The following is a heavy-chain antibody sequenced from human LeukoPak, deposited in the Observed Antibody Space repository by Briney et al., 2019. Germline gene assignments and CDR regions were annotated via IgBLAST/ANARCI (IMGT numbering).Heavy chain of an antibody. D-gene: IGHD3-3*01. Sequence: GGSLRLFCAASGFTFSSYAISWVRQAPGKGLEWVSAISGNGGSTYYADSVKGRFTISRDNSKNTLYLQMNSLRAEDTAVYYCAKDRITVFGVVPDVWGKGTTVTVSS. V-gene: IGHV3-23*01. J-gene: IGHJ6*04. CDR1: GFTFSSYA. CDR2: ISGNGGST. CDR3: AKDRITVFGVVPDV.